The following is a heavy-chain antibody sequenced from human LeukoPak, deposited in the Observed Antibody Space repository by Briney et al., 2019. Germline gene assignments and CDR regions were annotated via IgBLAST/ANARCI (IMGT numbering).Heavy chain of an antibody. CDR2: IKQDGSEK. CDR1: GFTFTTYW. CDR3: ARGRAYYYDSSGYYYY. V-gene: IGHV3-7*01. D-gene: IGHD3-22*01. J-gene: IGHJ4*02. Sequence: PGGSLRLSCAASGFTFTTYWMGWVRQAPGKGLEWVASIKQDGSEKYYVDSVKGRFTISRDNSKNTLYLQMGSLRAEDMAVYYCARGRAYYYDSSGYYYYWGQGTLVTVSS.